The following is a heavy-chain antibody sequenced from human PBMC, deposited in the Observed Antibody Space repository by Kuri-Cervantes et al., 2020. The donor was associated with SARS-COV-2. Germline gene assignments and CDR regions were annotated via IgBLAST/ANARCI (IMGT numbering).Heavy chain of an antibody. Sequence: ASVKVSCKAPETTFPNYDINWVRQATGQGLEWMGGFDPEDGETIYAQKFQGRVTMTEDTSTDTAYMELSSLRSEDTAVYYCATHAAIFGVVLPDYWGRGTLVTVSS. CDR1: ETTFPNYD. V-gene: IGHV1-24*01. CDR2: FDPEDGET. CDR3: ATHAAIFGVVLPDY. J-gene: IGHJ4*02. D-gene: IGHD3-3*01.